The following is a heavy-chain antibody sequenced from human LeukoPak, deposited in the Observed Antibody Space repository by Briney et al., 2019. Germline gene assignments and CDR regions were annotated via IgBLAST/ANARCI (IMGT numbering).Heavy chain of an antibody. V-gene: IGHV4-39*01. D-gene: IGHD3-10*01. J-gene: IGHJ4*02. CDR1: GGSISSGDYY. CDR3: ARHDPMVHYFDY. Sequence: SETLSLTCTVSGGSISSGDYYWSWIRQPPGKGLEWIGSIYYSGSTYYNPSLKSRVTISVDTSKNQFSLKLSSVTAADTAVYYCARHDPMVHYFDYWGQGTLVTVSS. CDR2: IYYSGST.